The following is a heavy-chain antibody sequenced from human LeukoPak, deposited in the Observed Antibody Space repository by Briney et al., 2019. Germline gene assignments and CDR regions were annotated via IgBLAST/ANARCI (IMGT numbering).Heavy chain of an antibody. D-gene: IGHD5-24*01. CDR3: GTDLMDTGGYKTFDY. CDR1: GYTLTELS. Sequence: SVKVSCKVSGYTLTELSMHWVRQAPGKRLEWMGGFDPEEGETIYAQKFQGRVTMTEATSTDTAYMELSSLGSEDTAVYYCGTDLMDTGGYKTFDYWGQGTLVTVSS. CDR2: FDPEEGET. V-gene: IGHV1-24*01. J-gene: IGHJ4*02.